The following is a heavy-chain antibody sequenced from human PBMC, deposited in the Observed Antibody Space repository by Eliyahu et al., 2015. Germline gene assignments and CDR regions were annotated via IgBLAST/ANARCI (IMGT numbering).Heavy chain of an antibody. Sequence: QVHLQESGPGLVKPSETLSLTCXVSGGSISSYYWSWIRQPPGKGLEWIGYIYYNGRTNYNPSLKSRVTISVDTSKNQFSLRLTSVTAADTAVYYCARFAYSSSWYTAYGLDVWGQGTTVTVSS. V-gene: IGHV4-59*01. CDR1: GGSISSYY. CDR2: IYYNGRT. J-gene: IGHJ6*02. D-gene: IGHD6-13*01. CDR3: ARFAYSSSWYTAYGLDV.